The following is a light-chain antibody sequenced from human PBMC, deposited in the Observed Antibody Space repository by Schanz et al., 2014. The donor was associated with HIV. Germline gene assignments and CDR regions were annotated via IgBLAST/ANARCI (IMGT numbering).Light chain of an antibody. Sequence: QSALTQPASVSGSPGQSITISCTGTSSDIGAYNLISWYQQHPGKAPKFIIYEGTKRPSGVSNRFSGSKSGNTASLTVSGLQPEDEADYYCSSYTGSSSVIFGGGTKLTVL. V-gene: IGLV2-14*02. CDR2: EGT. CDR1: SSDIGAYNL. J-gene: IGLJ2*01. CDR3: SSYTGSSSVI.